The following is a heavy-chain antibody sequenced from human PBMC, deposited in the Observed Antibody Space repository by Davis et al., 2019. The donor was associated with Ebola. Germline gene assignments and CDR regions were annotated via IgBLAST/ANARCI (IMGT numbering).Heavy chain of an antibody. Sequence: MPSETLSLTCAVSGGSISSSNWWSWVRQPPGKGLEWIGEIYHSGSTNYNPSLKSRVTISVDKSKNQFSLKLSSVTAADTAVYYCATRAFVTGSSWFPSDWGQGTLVTVSS. CDR3: ATRAFVTGSSWFPSD. V-gene: IGHV4-4*02. CDR2: IYHSGST. J-gene: IGHJ4*02. CDR1: GGSISSSNW. D-gene: IGHD6-13*01.